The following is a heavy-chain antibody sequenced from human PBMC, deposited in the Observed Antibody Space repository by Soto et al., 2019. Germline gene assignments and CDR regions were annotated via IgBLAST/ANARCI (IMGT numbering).Heavy chain of an antibody. CDR3: ARAPLPPYSSSWYSYYFDY. Sequence: SETLSLTCTVSGGSISRGGYYWSWIRQHPGKGLEWIGYIYYSGSTYYNPSLKSRVTISVDTSKNQFSLKLSSVTAADTAVYYCARAPLPPYSSSWYSYYFDYWGQGTLVTVSS. D-gene: IGHD6-13*01. J-gene: IGHJ4*02. V-gene: IGHV4-31*03. CDR1: GGSISRGGYY. CDR2: IYYSGST.